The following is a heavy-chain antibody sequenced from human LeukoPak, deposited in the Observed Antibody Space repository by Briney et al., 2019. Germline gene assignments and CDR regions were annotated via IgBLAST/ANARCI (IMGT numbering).Heavy chain of an antibody. CDR1: GFTFTSCG. J-gene: IGHJ4*02. CDR3: AKDLSADVGALDY. V-gene: IGHV3-30*02. D-gene: IGHD1-26*01. CDR2: MRFDGSNH. Sequence: PAGGSLRLSCAASGFTFTSCGMHWVRQAPGKGLEWVAYMRFDGSNHYYADSMKGRFTISRDISKNTLYLQMNSLRTEDTAVYYCAKDLSADVGALDYWGQGTLVTVSS.